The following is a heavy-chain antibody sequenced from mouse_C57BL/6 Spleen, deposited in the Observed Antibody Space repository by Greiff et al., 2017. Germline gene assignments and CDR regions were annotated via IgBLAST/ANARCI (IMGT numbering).Heavy chain of an antibody. CDR2: IAPSDSET. CDR1: GYPFTSYW. D-gene: IGHD2-3*01. Sequence: VPLQQPGAELVRPGSSVKLSCKASGYPFTSYWLHWVKQRPIQGLECIGNIAPSDSETHYNQKVKDKATLTVDKSSSTAYMQLSSLTSEDSAVYYCARGDGYYEFAYWGQGTLVTVSA. CDR3: ARGDGYYEFAY. V-gene: IGHV1-52*01. J-gene: IGHJ3*01.